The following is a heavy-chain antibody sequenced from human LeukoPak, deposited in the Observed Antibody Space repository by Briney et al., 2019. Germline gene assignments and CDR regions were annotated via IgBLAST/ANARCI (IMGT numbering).Heavy chain of an antibody. D-gene: IGHD3-10*01. V-gene: IGHV4-34*01. CDR1: GGSFSGYY. CDR3: ARGPYYYGSGSYP. Sequence: PSETLSLTCAVYGGSFSGYYWSWIRQPPGKGLEWIGEINHSGSTNYNPSLKSRVTISVDTSKNQFSLKLSSVTVADTAVYYCARGPYYYGSGSYPWGQGTLVTVSS. CDR2: INHSGST. J-gene: IGHJ4*02.